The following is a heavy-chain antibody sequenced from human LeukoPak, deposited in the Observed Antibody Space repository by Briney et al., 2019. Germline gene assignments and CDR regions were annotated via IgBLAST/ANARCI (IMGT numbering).Heavy chain of an antibody. J-gene: IGHJ4*02. V-gene: IGHV4-39*01. CDR2: IYYSGST. Sequence: SETLSLTCTVSGGSISSSSYYWGWIRQPPGKGLEWIGSIYYSGSTYYNPSLKSRVTISVDTSKNQFSLKLSSVTAADTAVYYCARRSYDILTGYSSYYFDYWGQGTLVTVSS. D-gene: IGHD3-9*01. CDR1: GGSISSSSYY. CDR3: ARRSYDILTGYSSYYFDY.